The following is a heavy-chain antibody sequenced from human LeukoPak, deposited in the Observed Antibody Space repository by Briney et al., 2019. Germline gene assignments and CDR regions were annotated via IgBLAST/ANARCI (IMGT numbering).Heavy chain of an antibody. CDR3: VRSDYYGSAPGAFDI. CDR2: INHSGST. CDR1: GGPFSGYY. D-gene: IGHD3-10*01. Sequence: PSETLSLTCAVYGGPFSGYYWSWIRQPPGKGLEGIGEINHSGSTNYNPSLKSRVTISIDTSKNQFSLKLSSVTAADTAVYYCVRSDYYGSAPGAFDIWGQGTMVTVSS. J-gene: IGHJ3*02. V-gene: IGHV4-34*01.